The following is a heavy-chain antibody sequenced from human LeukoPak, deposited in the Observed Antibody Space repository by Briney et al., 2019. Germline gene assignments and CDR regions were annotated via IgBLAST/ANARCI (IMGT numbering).Heavy chain of an antibody. D-gene: IGHD3-22*01. CDR1: GYTFTSYA. CDR3: ARESEYYYDSSTYSGDDY. V-gene: IGHV7-4-1*02. CDR2: INTNTGNP. J-gene: IGHJ4*02. Sequence: RASVKVSCKASGYTFTSYAMNWVRQAPGQGLEWMGWINTNTGNPTNAQGFTGRFVFSLDTSVSTAYLQISSLKAEDTAVYYCARESEYYYDSSTYSGDDYWGQGTLVTVSS.